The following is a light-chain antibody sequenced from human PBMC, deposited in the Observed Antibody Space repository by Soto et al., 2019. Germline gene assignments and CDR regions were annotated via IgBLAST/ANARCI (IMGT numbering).Light chain of an antibody. V-gene: IGKV2-30*02. J-gene: IGKJ1*01. CDR1: QSLIHSDGNTY. CDR2: QVS. CDR3: MQCTHWPWT. Sequence: DVVMTQSPLSLPVTLGQPASISCRSSQSLIHSDGNTYLKWLQQRPGQSPRRLIYQVSDRDSGVPDRFSGSGSGTDFTLKISRVEAEDVGVYYCMQCTHWPWTFGQGTEVEIK.